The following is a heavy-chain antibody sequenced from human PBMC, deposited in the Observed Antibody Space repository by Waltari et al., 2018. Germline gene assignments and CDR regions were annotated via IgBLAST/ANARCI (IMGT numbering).Heavy chain of an antibody. D-gene: IGHD3-3*01. J-gene: IGHJ6*03. Sequence: EEQLVESGGGLVQPGRSLRHSCTSSEFTIQQYGLTWVRQTPEKGLEWLGLIRRASYAATTEYAASVKGRITISRDDSKSIAYLEMDNLTTEDTAVYYCTRTKSGYDFWTVTMDVWGKGTTVIVSS. CDR3: TRTKSGYDFWTVTMDV. V-gene: IGHV3-49*04. CDR2: IRRASYAATT. CDR1: EFTIQQYG.